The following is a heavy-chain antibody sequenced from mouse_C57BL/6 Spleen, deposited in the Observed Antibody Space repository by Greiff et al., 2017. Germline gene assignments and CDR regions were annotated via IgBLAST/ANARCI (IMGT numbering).Heavy chain of an antibody. Sequence: EVQLVESGGGLVKPGGSLKLSCAASGFTFSDYGMHWVRQAPEKGLEWVAYISSGSSTISCADTVKGQFTISRDNTKNTLFLQMTSLRSENTAMYYCARSDYDVGYYAMDYWGQGTSVTVSS. CDR2: ISSGSSTI. CDR3: ARSDYDVGYYAMDY. J-gene: IGHJ4*01. CDR1: GFTFSDYG. V-gene: IGHV5-17*01. D-gene: IGHD2-4*01.